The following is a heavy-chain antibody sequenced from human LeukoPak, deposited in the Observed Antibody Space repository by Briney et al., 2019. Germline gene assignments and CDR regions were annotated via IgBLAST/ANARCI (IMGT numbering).Heavy chain of an antibody. Sequence: GGSLGLSCGASEFIFSDAWMSWVRQAPGKGLDWVGRIKSKTEGGTTDYAAPVKGRFTISRDDSKNTVYLQMNSLKIEDTAVYYCARDLESSGRYWGQGTLVTVSS. CDR3: ARDLESSGRY. D-gene: IGHD3-22*01. CDR1: EFIFSDAW. J-gene: IGHJ4*02. V-gene: IGHV3-15*01. CDR2: IKSKTEGGTT.